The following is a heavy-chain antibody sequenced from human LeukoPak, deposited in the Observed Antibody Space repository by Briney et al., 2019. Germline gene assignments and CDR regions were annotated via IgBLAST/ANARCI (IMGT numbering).Heavy chain of an antibody. J-gene: IGHJ6*02. Sequence: GGSLRLSCAASGFTFSSYAMSWVRPAPGKGLDWVSLINGSGGRHYFADSVKGRITNPRDNYKNMLYLQMNSLRAEDTAVYYCAKVSTIFAGGGMDVWGQGTTVTVSS. CDR3: AKVSTIFAGGGMDV. CDR1: GFTFSSYA. CDR2: INGSGGRH. D-gene: IGHD3-9*01. V-gene: IGHV3-23*01.